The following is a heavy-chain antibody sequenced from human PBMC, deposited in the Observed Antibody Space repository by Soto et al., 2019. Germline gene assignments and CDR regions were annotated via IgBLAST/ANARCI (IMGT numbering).Heavy chain of an antibody. D-gene: IGHD3-10*01. V-gene: IGHV3-15*01. Sequence: EVQLVESGGGLVKPGGSLRLSCAASGFTFSNAWMSWVRQAPGKGLECVGRIKSKTDGGTTDYAAPVKGRFTISRDDSKNTLYLQMNSLKTEDTAVYYCTTDRYGSGTPDYWGQGTLVTVSS. J-gene: IGHJ4*02. CDR2: IKSKTDGGTT. CDR3: TTDRYGSGTPDY. CDR1: GFTFSNAW.